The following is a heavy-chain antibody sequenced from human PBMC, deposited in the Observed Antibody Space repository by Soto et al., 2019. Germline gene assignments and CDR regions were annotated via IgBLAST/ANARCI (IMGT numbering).Heavy chain of an antibody. CDR3: AKDKDLGAAGYYFDY. CDR2: ISYDGNNK. J-gene: IGHJ4*02. V-gene: IGHV3-30*18. CDR1: GFTFSSYG. Sequence: QVQLVESGGGVVQPGRSLRLSCEASGFTFSSYGMHWVRQAPGKGLEWVAVISYDGNNKYYADSVKGRFTIFRDNSKNTLYLQRNSLRAEDTAVFYCAKDKDLGAAGYYFDYWGQGTLVTVSS. D-gene: IGHD6-13*01.